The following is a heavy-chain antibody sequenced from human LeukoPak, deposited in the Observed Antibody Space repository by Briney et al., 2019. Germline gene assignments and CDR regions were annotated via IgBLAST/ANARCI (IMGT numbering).Heavy chain of an antibody. CDR2: ISAYNGNT. J-gene: IGHJ4*02. CDR1: GYTFTSYG. Sequence: ASVKVSCKASGYTFTSYGFSWVRQAPGQGLEWMGWISAYNGNTNYAQKLHGRVTMTTDTSTSTAYMELRSLRSDDTAVYYCARSYPPYYYDSSGYSGGYFDYWGQGTLVTVSS. V-gene: IGHV1-18*01. CDR3: ARSYPPYYYDSSGYSGGYFDY. D-gene: IGHD3-22*01.